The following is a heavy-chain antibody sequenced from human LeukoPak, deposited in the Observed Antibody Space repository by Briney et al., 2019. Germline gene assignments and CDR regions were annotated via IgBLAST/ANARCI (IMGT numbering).Heavy chain of an antibody. CDR1: GFTFNRCW. D-gene: IGHD3-16*02. CDR3: ARESGDYVWGSYRPTGIDI. Sequence: TGGSLRLSCVVSGFTFNRCWMNWVRQAPGKGLEWVAHINPDGRDTYYVDSVKGRFTISRDNAQNSLYLQMNSLRAEDTAVYYCARESGDYVWGSYRPTGIDIWGQGTMVTVSS. J-gene: IGHJ3*02. CDR2: INPDGRDT. V-gene: IGHV3-7*01.